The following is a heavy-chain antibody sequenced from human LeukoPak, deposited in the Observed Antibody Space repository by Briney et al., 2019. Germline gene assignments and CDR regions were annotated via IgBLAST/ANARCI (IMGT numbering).Heavy chain of an antibody. V-gene: IGHV1-2*06. CDR3: AAYMITFGGVIVQDY. Sequence: ASVKVSCKASGYTFTGYYMHWVRQAPGQGLEWMGRINPNSGGTNYAQKFQGRVTMTRDTSISTAYMELSRLRSDDTAVYYCAAYMITFGGVIVQDYWGQGTLVTVSS. CDR2: INPNSGGT. D-gene: IGHD3-16*02. J-gene: IGHJ4*02. CDR1: GYTFTGYY.